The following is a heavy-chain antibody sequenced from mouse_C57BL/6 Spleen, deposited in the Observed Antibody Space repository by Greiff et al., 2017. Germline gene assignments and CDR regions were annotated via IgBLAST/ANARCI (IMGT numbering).Heavy chain of an antibody. CDR2: LDPSDSYT. D-gene: IGHD2-5*01. CDR1: GYTFTSYW. Sequence: QVQLQQPGAELVKPGASVKLSCKASGYTFTSYWMQWVKQRPGQGLEWIGELDPSDSYTNYNQKFKGKATLTVDTSSSTAYMQLSSLTSEDSAVYYWARGDYSNYDYAMDYWGQGTSVTVSS. CDR3: ARGDYSNYDYAMDY. J-gene: IGHJ4*01. V-gene: IGHV1-50*01.